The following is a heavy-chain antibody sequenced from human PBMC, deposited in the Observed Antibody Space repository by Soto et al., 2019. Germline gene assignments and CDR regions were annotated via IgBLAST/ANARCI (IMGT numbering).Heavy chain of an antibody. Sequence: QVQLQESGPGLVKPSETLSLTCTVSGGSLSDHYWCWIRQPPGKGLEWIGYIYYSGTTNYNPSLKSRVTISVDTSKNQVSLRLSSVTAADTAIYYCARDTYGGGIWGHGTMVTVSS. CDR2: IYYSGTT. J-gene: IGHJ3*02. V-gene: IGHV4-59*11. CDR1: GGSLSDHY. CDR3: ARDTYGGGI. D-gene: IGHD4-17*01.